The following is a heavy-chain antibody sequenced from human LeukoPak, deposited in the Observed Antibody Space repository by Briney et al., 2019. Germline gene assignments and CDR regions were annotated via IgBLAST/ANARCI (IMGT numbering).Heavy chain of an antibody. Sequence: ASVKVSCKASGYTFTSYYMHWVRQAPGQGLEWMGIINPSGGSTSYAQKFQGRVTMTRDMSTSTVYMELSSLRSEDTAVYYCARDSPSSTYYYDSSGWGLDYWGQGTLVTVSS. J-gene: IGHJ4*02. CDR3: ARDSPSSTYYYDSSGWGLDY. D-gene: IGHD3-22*01. CDR1: GYTFTSYY. CDR2: INPSGGST. V-gene: IGHV1-46*01.